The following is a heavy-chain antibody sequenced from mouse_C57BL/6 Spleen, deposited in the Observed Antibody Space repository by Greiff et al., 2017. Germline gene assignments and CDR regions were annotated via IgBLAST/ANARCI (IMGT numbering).Heavy chain of an antibody. CDR3: ARGGIYYRDYFDY. V-gene: IGHV3-6*01. D-gene: IGHD1-1*01. Sequence: DVKLQESGPGLVKPSQSLSLTCSVTGYSITSGYYWNWIRQFPGNKLEWMGYISYDGSNNYNPSLKNRISITRDTSKNQFFLKLNSVTTEDTATYYCARGGIYYRDYFDYWGQGTTLTVSS. CDR1: GYSITSGYY. CDR2: ISYDGSN. J-gene: IGHJ2*01.